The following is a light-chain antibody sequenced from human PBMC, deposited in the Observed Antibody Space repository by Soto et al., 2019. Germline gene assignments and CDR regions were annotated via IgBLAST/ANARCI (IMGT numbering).Light chain of an antibody. CDR3: CSYAGYGTFV. J-gene: IGLJ1*01. Sequence: HSALTQPASVSGSPGQSITISCTGAPSDIGTFNLVSWYQQVPGKVPKLLIYEVSRRPSNISTRFSASKSGNMASLTVSGLQAEDEADYFCCSYAGYGTFVFGTGTKVTVL. V-gene: IGLV2-23*02. CDR1: PSDIGTFNL. CDR2: EVS.